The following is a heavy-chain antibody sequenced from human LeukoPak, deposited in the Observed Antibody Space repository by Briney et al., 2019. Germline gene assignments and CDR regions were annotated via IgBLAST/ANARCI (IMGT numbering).Heavy chain of an antibody. CDR1: GFSFNNYT. CDR3: ATSRGYAPRWFDP. Sequence: NPGGSLRLSCAASGFSFNNYTFNWVRQAPGKGLEWVPSISSSRTYIFYADSVQGRFTTSRDNSKNSVYLQMDSLTTDDTAVYYCATSRGYAPRWFDPWGQGTLVTVSS. D-gene: IGHD5-12*01. J-gene: IGHJ5*02. V-gene: IGHV3-21*01. CDR2: ISSSRTYI.